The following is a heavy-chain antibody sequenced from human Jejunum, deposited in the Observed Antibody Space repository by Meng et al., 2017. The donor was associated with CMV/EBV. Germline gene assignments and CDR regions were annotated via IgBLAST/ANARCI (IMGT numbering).Heavy chain of an antibody. J-gene: IGHJ4*02. D-gene: IGHD1-14*01. CDR1: GHSISSGDSY. CDR2: IYESGST. Sequence: VSGHSISSGDSYWSWIRQPPGKGLEWIGYIYESGSTSYNPSLESRVTISVDTSKNQFSLKVMSVTAADTAVYYCAREGTNSYYFDYWGQGTLVTVSS. CDR3: AREGTNSYYFDY. V-gene: IGHV4-30-4*01.